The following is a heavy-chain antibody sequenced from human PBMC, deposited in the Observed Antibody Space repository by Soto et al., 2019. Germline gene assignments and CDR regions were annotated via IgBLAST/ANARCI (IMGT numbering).Heavy chain of an antibody. CDR2: IDWDDDK. Sequence: SGPTLVNPTQTLTLTCTFSGFSLSTSGMCVSWIRQPPGKALEWLALIDWDDDKYYSTSLKTRLTISKDTSKNQVVLTMTNMDPVDTATYYCARCGYSYGPPNYYYYYYGMDVWGQGTTVTVSS. D-gene: IGHD5-18*01. V-gene: IGHV2-70*01. J-gene: IGHJ6*02. CDR1: GFSLSTSGMC. CDR3: ARCGYSYGPPNYYYYYYGMDV.